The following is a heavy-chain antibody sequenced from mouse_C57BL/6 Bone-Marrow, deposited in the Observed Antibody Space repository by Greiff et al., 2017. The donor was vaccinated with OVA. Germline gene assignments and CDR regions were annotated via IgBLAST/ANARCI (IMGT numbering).Heavy chain of an antibody. J-gene: IGHJ4*01. CDR1: GYTFTDYY. CDR3: ARKDHYYGSSYAMDY. V-gene: IGHV1-26*01. Sequence: VQLQQSGPELVKPGASVKISCKASGYTFTDYYMNWVKQSHGKSLEWIGDINPNNGGTSYNQKFKGKATLTVDKSSSTAYMELRSLTSEDSAVYYCARKDHYYGSSYAMDYWGQGTSVTVSS. D-gene: IGHD1-1*01. CDR2: INPNNGGT.